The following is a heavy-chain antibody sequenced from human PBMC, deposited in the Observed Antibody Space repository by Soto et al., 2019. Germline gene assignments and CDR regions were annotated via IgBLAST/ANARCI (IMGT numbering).Heavy chain of an antibody. CDR2: ISGGGDTT. Sequence: EVQLLESGGGLVQPAGSLRLSCAASGFTFNNYAMTWVRQAPGKGLEWVSAISGGGDTTSYADSVKGRFTVSRDGSKNTLYLEMSSQRAEDTALYYCSKGRGGSGSLTPRVDFWGQGTLVTVSS. D-gene: IGHD3-10*01. V-gene: IGHV3-23*01. CDR3: SKGRGGSGSLTPRVDF. CDR1: GFTFNNYA. J-gene: IGHJ4*02.